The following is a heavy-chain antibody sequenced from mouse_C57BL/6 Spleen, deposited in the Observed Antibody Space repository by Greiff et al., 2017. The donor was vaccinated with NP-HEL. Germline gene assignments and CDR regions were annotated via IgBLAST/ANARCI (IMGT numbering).Heavy chain of an antibody. V-gene: IGHV5-9-1*02. D-gene: IGHD2-4*01. CDR1: GFTFSSYA. J-gene: IGHJ3*01. Sequence: EVKLVESGEGLVKPGGSLKLSCAASGFTFSSYAMSWVRQTPEKRLEWVAYISSGGDYIYYAETVKGRFTISRDNARNTLYLQMSILKSEDTAMYYCTRGDDYDGFAYWGQGTLVTVSA. CDR2: ISSGGDYI. CDR3: TRGDDYDGFAY.